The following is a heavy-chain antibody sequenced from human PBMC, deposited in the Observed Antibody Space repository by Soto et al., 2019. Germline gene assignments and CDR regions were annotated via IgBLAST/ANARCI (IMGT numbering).Heavy chain of an antibody. CDR1: GFTFNSYG. J-gene: IGHJ6*02. CDR3: ARTRSAGSDFHYCSLDV. Sequence: QVQLVESGGGVVQPGRSLRLSCAASGFTFNSYGMHWVRQGPGNGLEWVAFISYDSTKTYYADSVKGRFTISRDNSNSALYVQMSSLTGEDTAVYYWARTRSAGSDFHYCSLDVWGQGPTVTVSS. V-gene: IGHV3-30*03. CDR2: ISYDSTKT. D-gene: IGHD2-21*02.